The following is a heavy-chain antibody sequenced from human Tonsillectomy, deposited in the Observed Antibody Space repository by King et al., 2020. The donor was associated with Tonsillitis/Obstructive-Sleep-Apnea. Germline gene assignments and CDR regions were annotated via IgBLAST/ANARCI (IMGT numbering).Heavy chain of an antibody. CDR1: GFTFSSYA. CDR2: ISGSGGST. J-gene: IGHJ6*03. D-gene: IGHD2/OR15-2a*01. CDR3: AKAFSLGYYYYYMDV. V-gene: IGHV3-23*04. Sequence: VQLVESGGGLVQPGGSLRLSCAASGFTFSSYAISWVRQAPGKGLEGVSGISGSGGSTYYAISLKGRLTISRDNSKNTLYLQMNSLSVEDTAVYYCAKAFSLGYYYYYMDVWGKGTTVTVSS.